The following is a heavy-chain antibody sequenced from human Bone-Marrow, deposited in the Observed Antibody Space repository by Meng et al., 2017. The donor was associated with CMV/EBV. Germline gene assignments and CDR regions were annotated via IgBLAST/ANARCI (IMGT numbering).Heavy chain of an antibody. Sequence: GESLKISCAASGFTFSSYSMNWVRQAPGKGLEWVSSISSSSSYIYYADSVKGRFTISRDNAKNSLYLQMNSLRAEDTAVYYCARDPEYSSFGYWGQRTLVTASS. D-gene: IGHD6-6*01. CDR2: ISSSSSYI. CDR3: ARDPEYSSFGY. J-gene: IGHJ4*02. CDR1: GFTFSSYS. V-gene: IGHV3-21*01.